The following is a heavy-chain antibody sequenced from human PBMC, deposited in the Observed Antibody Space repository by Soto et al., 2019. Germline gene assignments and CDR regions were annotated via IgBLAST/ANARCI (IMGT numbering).Heavy chain of an antibody. V-gene: IGHV5-10-1*01. D-gene: IGHD4-4*01. J-gene: IGHJ6*02. Sequence: SLKISCQGSGYSFTSYWISWVRQMPGKGLEWMGRIDPSDSYTNYSPSFQGHVTISADMSISTAYLQWSSLKASDTAMYYCARRSVTPLRGGRSHGMDVWGQGTTVTVSS. CDR2: IDPSDSYT. CDR1: GYSFTSYW. CDR3: ARRSVTPLRGGRSHGMDV.